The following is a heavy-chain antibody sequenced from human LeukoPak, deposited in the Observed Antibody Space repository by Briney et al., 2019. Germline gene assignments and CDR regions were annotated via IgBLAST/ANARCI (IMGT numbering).Heavy chain of an antibody. J-gene: IGHJ5*02. Sequence: SETLSLTCAVYGGSFSGYYWSWIRQPPGKGLEWIGEINHSGSTNYNPSLKSRVTISVDTSKNQFSLKLSSVTAADTAVYYCARDGSGSYFFWFDPWGQGTLVTVSS. V-gene: IGHV4-34*01. CDR1: GGSFSGYY. CDR3: ARDGSGSYFFWFDP. D-gene: IGHD3-10*01. CDR2: INHSGST.